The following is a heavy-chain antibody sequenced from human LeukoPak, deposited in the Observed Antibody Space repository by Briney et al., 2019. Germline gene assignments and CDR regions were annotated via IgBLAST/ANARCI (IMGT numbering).Heavy chain of an antibody. V-gene: IGHV4-39*02. Sequence: PSETLSLTCTVSGGSISSSSYYWGWIRQPPGKGLEWIGSIYYSGSTYYNPSLKSRVTISVDTSKNQFSLKLSSVTAADTAVYYCARESILRYFDWLLSIDYWGQGTLVTVSS. CDR1: GGSISSSSYY. J-gene: IGHJ4*02. CDR3: ARESILRYFDWLLSIDY. CDR2: IYYSGST. D-gene: IGHD3-9*01.